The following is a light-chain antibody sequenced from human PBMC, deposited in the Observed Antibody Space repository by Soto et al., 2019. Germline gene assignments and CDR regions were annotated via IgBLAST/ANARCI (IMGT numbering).Light chain of an antibody. J-gene: IGKJ4*01. CDR2: AAS. Sequence: DIQLTQSPSFLSASVGDRVTITCRASQGISSYLAWYQQKPGKAPKLLIYAASTLQSGVPSRFSGSGSGTEFALTISSLQPEDSATYYCQQLKSYPLTFGGGTQLDIK. V-gene: IGKV1-9*01. CDR1: QGISSY. CDR3: QQLKSYPLT.